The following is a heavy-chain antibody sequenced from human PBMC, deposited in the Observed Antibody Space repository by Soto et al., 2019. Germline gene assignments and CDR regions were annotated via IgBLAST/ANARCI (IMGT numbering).Heavy chain of an antibody. CDR3: AKDTERIAAAGAFDY. J-gene: IGHJ4*02. CDR1: GFTFSSYG. V-gene: IGHV3-30*18. CDR2: ISYDGSNK. D-gene: IGHD6-13*01. Sequence: QVQLVESGGGVVQPGRSLRLSCAASGFTFSSYGMHWVRQAPGKGLEWVAVISYDGSNKYYADSVKGRFTISRDNSKNTLYLQMNSLRAEDTAVYYCAKDTERIAAAGAFDYWGQGTLVTVSS.